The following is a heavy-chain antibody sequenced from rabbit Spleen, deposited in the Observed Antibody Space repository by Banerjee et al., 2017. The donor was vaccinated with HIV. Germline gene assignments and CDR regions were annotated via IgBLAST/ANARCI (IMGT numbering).Heavy chain of an antibody. CDR1: GFSFNSGYD. J-gene: IGHJ6*01. V-gene: IGHV1S40*01. D-gene: IGHD8-1*01. CDR3: ARDAGTSFSTYGMDL. Sequence: QQLVESGGGLVKPGASLTLTCKASGFSFNSGYDMCWVRQAPGKGLEWIACIYAGSSGSTYSATWAKGRFTLSKTSSTTVTLQMTSLTAADTATYFCARDAGTSFSTYGMDLWGPGTLVTVS. CDR2: IYAGSSGST.